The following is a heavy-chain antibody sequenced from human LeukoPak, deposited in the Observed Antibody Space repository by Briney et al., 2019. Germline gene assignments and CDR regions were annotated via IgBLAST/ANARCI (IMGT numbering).Heavy chain of an antibody. J-gene: IGHJ5*02. CDR1: GFTFSNYA. CDR3: AKRGNTISFFDP. Sequence: GGSLRLSCGASGFTFSNYAMYWVRQAPGKGLEWVSGLTGGGDFTYYADSVKSRFTISRDNSKNTLYLEMNSLRADDTAVYFCAKRGNTISFFDPWGQGTLVTVSS. CDR2: LTGGGDFT. D-gene: IGHD1-1*01. V-gene: IGHV3-23*01.